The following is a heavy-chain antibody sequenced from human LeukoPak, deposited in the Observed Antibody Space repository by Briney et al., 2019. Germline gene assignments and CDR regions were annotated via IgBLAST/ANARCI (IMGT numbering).Heavy chain of an antibody. D-gene: IGHD1-14*01. V-gene: IGHV3-74*01. CDR3: ARNSRTDFDY. CDR1: GFTFSSYF. J-gene: IGHJ4*01. Sequence: PGGSLRLSCAVSGFTFSSYFMHWVRQAPGEGLVWVSGISSDGTTTNYADSVKGRFTISRDNAKNTLYLQMNSLRAEDTAVYYCARNSRTDFDYLGQGTLASVSS. CDR2: ISSDGTTT.